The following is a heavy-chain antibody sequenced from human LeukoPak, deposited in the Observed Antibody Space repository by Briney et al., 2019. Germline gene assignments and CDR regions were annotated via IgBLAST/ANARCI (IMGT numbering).Heavy chain of an antibody. Sequence: GGSLRLSCAASGFTFSSFAMSWVRQAPGKGLEWVSVISDSGGSTYYADSVKGRFTISRDNSKNTLYLQMNSLRAEDTAVYCCAKNRRGSCYSGANYWGQGTLVTVSS. CDR3: AKNRRGSCYSGANY. CDR1: GFTFSSFA. J-gene: IGHJ4*02. CDR2: ISDSGGST. V-gene: IGHV3-23*01. D-gene: IGHD2-15*01.